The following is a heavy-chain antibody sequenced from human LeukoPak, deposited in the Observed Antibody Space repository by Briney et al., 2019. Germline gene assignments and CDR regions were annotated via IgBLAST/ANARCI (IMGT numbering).Heavy chain of an antibody. V-gene: IGHV4-59*12. D-gene: IGHD6-13*01. CDR3: ARGRAAADNYFDY. CDR2: IYYSGTT. J-gene: IGHJ4*02. CDR1: GGSISSYY. Sequence: PSETLSLTCTVSGGSISSYYWSWIRQPPGKGLEWIGYIYYSGTTNYNPSLKSRVTISVDKSKNQFSLNLSSVTAADTAVYYCARGRAAADNYFDYWGQGTLVTVSS.